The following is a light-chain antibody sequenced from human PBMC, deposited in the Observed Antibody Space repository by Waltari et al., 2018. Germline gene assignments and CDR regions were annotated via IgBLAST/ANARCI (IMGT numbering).Light chain of an antibody. J-gene: IGLJ3*02. V-gene: IGLV3-21*02. CDR1: TIAIKS. Sequence: SNVLTQPPSVSVAPGQTARITCGANTIAIKSGYGYQQRPGQAPVLVAFDDGGRPSGIPDRFSGSKSGNTATLIISRVEAGDEADFYCQVWDKSSDPSFGGGTKVTVL. CDR3: QVWDKSSDPS. CDR2: DDG.